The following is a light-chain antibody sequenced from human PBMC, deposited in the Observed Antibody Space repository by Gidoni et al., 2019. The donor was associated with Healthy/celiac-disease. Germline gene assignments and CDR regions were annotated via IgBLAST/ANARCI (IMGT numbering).Light chain of an antibody. J-gene: IGKJ1*01. CDR3: QQRSNWPPWX. V-gene: IGKV3-11*01. Sequence: EIVLTQSPATLSLSPGERATLSCRASQSVSSYLAWYQQKPGQAPRLLIYDASNRATGIPARFSGSGSGTDFTLTISSLEPEDFAVYYCQQRSNWPPWXFXQGTKVEIK. CDR2: DAS. CDR1: QSVSSY.